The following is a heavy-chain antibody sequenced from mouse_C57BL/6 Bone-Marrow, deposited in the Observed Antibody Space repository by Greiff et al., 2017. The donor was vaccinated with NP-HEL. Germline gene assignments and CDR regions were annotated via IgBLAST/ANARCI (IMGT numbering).Heavy chain of an antibody. CDR1: GYSFTGYF. CDR2: INPYNGDT. J-gene: IGHJ2*01. CDR3: ARRSYYSNYGSFDY. Sequence: EVKLQESGPELVKPGDSVKISCKASGYSFTGYFMNWVMQSHGKSLEWIGRINPYNGDTFYNQKFKGKATLTVDKSSSTAHMELRSLTSEDSAVYYCARRSYYSNYGSFDYWGQGTTLTVSS. D-gene: IGHD2-5*01. V-gene: IGHV1-20*01.